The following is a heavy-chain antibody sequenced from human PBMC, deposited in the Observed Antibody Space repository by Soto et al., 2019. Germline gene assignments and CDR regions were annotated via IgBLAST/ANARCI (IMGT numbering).Heavy chain of an antibody. Sequence: SETLSLTCTVSGGSISSSSYYWGWIRQPPGKGLEWIGNIYYSGSTYYNPSLKSRVTISVDTSKNQFSLKLSSVTAADTAVYYCMLGSGWKDFDYWGQGTLVTISS. CDR3: MLGSGWKDFDY. CDR2: IYYSGST. J-gene: IGHJ4*02. D-gene: IGHD3-22*01. V-gene: IGHV4-39*01. CDR1: GGSISSSSYY.